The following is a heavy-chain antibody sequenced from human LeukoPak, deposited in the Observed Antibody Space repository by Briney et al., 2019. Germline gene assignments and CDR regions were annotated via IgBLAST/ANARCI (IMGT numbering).Heavy chain of an antibody. D-gene: IGHD3-3*01. J-gene: IGHJ4*02. CDR2: ISGSGGST. Sequence: GGSLRLSCAASGFTFSSYAMSWVRQAPGKGLEWVSAISGSGGSTSYADSVKGRFTISRDNSKNTLYLQMKSLRAEDTAVYYCAKWDYDFWSGYFHWGQGTLVTVSS. CDR1: GFTFSSYA. V-gene: IGHV3-23*01. CDR3: AKWDYDFWSGYFH.